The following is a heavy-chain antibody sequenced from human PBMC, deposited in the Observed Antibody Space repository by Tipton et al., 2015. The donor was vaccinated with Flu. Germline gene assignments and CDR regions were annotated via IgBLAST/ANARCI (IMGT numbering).Heavy chain of an antibody. J-gene: IGHJ4*02. Sequence: QLVQSGAEVKKPGASVKVSCKVSGYTLTELSMHWVRQAPGKGLEWMGGFDTEDGETIYAQKFQGRVTMTEDTSTDTAYMERSSPRAEHTAVYYCATGFHGWLPLSIDYWGQGTLVTVSS. CDR3: ATGFHGWLPLSIDY. V-gene: IGHV1-24*01. CDR1: GYTLTELS. D-gene: IGHD6-19*01. CDR2: FDTEDGET.